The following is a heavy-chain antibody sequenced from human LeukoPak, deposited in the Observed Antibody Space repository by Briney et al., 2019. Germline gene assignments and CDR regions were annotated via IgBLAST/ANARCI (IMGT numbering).Heavy chain of an antibody. CDR1: GGTFSSYA. J-gene: IGHJ4*02. CDR3: ATGLPGSRWYARKFDY. V-gene: IGHV1-69*06. CDR2: IIPIFGTA. Sequence: ASVKVSCKASGGTFSSYAISWVRQAPGQGLGWMGGIIPIFGTANYAQKFQGRVTMTEDTSTDTAYMQLNSLRSEDTALYYCATGLPGSRWYARKFDYWGQGTLVTVSS. D-gene: IGHD6-13*01.